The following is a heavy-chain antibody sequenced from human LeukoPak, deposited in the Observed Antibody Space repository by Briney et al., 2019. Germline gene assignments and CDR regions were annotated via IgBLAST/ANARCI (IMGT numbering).Heavy chain of an antibody. D-gene: IGHD3-10*01. V-gene: IGHV3-15*01. CDR3: TTDLGTYYHGSQRLIPIDY. CDR2: IKSKTDGETT. CDR1: GFTFTNAW. Sequence: GGSLRLSCVDSGFTFTNAWMSWVRQAPGKGLEWIGRIKSKTDGETTNYAEPVRGRFTISRDDSKSAVYLQMNSLKIEDTAVYYCTTDLGTYYHGSQRLIPIDYWGQGTLVTASS. J-gene: IGHJ4*02.